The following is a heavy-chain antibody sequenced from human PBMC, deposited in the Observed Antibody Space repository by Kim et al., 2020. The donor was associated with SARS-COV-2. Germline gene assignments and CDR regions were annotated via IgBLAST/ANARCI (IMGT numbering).Heavy chain of an antibody. D-gene: IGHD1-26*01. CDR2: N. Sequence: NHYTEPLKRRITISPDPSTNQVSLQLNSVTPEDTAVYYCARDAPVGSHFDYWGQGTLVTVSS. J-gene: IGHJ4*02. CDR3: ARDAPVGSHFDY. V-gene: IGHV6-1*01.